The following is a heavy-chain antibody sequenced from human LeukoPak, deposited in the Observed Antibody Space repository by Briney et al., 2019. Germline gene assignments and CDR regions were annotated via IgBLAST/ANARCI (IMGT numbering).Heavy chain of an antibody. CDR2: IYTSGST. V-gene: IGHV4-38-2*02. J-gene: IGHJ4*02. D-gene: IGHD6-19*01. CDR3: ARVKVAALDY. Sequence: PSETLSLTCTVSGYSISSGYYWGWIRQPPGKGLEWIGRIYTSGSTNYNPSLKSRVTISVDTSKNQFSLKLSSVTAADTAVYYCARVKVAALDYWGQGTLVTVSS. CDR1: GYSISSGYY.